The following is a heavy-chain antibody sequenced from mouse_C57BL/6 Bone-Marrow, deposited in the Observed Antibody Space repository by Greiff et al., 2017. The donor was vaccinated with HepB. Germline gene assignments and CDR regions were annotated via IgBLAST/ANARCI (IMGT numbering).Heavy chain of an antibody. CDR1: GYSITSGYY. J-gene: IGHJ4*01. D-gene: IGHD2-4*01. V-gene: IGHV3-6*01. CDR3: ARPGLRNAMDY. Sequence: EVKLQESGPGLVKPSQSLSLTCSVTGYSITSGYYWNWIRQFPGNKLEWMGYISYDGSNNYNPSLKNRISITRDTSKNQFFLKLNSVTTEDTATYYCARPGLRNAMDYWGQGTSVTVSS. CDR2: ISYDGSN.